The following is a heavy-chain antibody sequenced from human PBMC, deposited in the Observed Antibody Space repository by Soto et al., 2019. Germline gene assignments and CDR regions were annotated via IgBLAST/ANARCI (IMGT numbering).Heavy chain of an antibody. CDR3: ARDISGYSSSWYGEYYYYYYYVDV. CDR1: GGTFSSYT. CDR2: IIPILGIA. Sequence: ASVKVSRKASGGTFSSYTISWGRQAPGQGLEWMGRIIPILGIANYAQKFQGRVTITADKSTSTAYMELSSLRSEDTAVYYCARDISGYSSSWYGEYYYYYYYVDVWGKGTTVTVSS. J-gene: IGHJ6*03. D-gene: IGHD6-13*01. V-gene: IGHV1-69*04.